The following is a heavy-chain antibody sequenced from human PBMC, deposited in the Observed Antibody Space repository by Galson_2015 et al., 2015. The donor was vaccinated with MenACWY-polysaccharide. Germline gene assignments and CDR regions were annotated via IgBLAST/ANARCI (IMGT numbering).Heavy chain of an antibody. CDR1: GGSISSYY. V-gene: IGHV4-59*01. Sequence: SETLSLTCTVSGGSISSYYWSWIRQPPGKGLEWIGYIYYSGSTNYNPSLKSRVTISVDTSKNQFSLKLSSVTAADTAVYYCARDHSSSWPYGMDVWGQGTTVTVSS. CDR2: IYYSGST. J-gene: IGHJ6*02. D-gene: IGHD6-13*01. CDR3: ARDHSSSWPYGMDV.